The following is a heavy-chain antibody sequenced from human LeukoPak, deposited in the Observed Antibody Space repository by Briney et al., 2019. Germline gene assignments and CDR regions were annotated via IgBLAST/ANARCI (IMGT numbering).Heavy chain of an antibody. CDR2: IIPIFGTT. V-gene: IGHV1-69*05. J-gene: IGHJ4*02. D-gene: IGHD3-16*01. Sequence: ASVKVSCKASGGTFSSYAISWVPQAPGQGLKRMGRIIPIFGTTNYAQKFQGRVTITTDESTSTAYMELSSRRSEDTAVYYCARGGIITSGVDDWGQGTLVPVSS. CDR1: GGTFSSYA. CDR3: ARGGIITSGVDD.